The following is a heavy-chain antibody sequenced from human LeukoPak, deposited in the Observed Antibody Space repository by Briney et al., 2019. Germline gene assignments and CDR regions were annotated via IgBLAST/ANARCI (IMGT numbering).Heavy chain of an antibody. CDR3: AKPTSSVYGDYAYGFDY. CDR1: GFSFDDYT. Sequence: GGSLRLSCAASGFSFDDYTIHWVRQAPGKGLEWVSLISWDGGTRYYADSVKGRFTISRDNSKNSLYLQMNSLRAEDTALYYCAKPTSSVYGDYAYGFDYWGQGTLVTVSS. V-gene: IGHV3-43*01. J-gene: IGHJ4*02. CDR2: ISWDGGTR. D-gene: IGHD4-17*01.